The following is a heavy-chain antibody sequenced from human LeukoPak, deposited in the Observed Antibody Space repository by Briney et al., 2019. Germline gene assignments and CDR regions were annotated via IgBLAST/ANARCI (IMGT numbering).Heavy chain of an antibody. CDR1: GFTFSSYE. J-gene: IGHJ4*02. V-gene: IGHV3-48*03. CDR3: AREPYYDSSGYSPDY. CDR2: ISSSGSTI. D-gene: IGHD3-22*01. Sequence: PGGFLRLSCAASGFTFSSYEMNSVRQAPGKGLEWVSYISSSGSTIYYADSVKGRFTISRDNAKNSLYLHMNSLRAEDTALYYCAREPYYDSSGYSPDYWGQGTLVTVSS.